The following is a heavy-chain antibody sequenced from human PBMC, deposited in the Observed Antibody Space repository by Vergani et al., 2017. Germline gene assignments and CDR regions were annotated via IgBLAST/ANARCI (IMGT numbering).Heavy chain of an antibody. CDR1: GFTFSSFW. CDR2: INTEGGST. D-gene: IGHD6-6*01. Sequence: EVQLVESGGGLAQPGGSLRLSCAASGFTFSSFWIHWVRQAPGKGLVWVSRINTEGGSTTYADSVKGRFTISGNNAKNTVYLQMNSLRAEDTAVYYCAKDRRLSSSSARDYYYYMDVWGKGTTVTVSS. V-gene: IGHV3-74*03. CDR3: AKDRRLSSSSARDYYYYMDV. J-gene: IGHJ6*03.